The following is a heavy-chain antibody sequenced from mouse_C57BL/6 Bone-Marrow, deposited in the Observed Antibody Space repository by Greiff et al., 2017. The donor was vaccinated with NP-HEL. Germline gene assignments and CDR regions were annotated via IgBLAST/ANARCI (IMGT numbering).Heavy chain of an antibody. J-gene: IGHJ3*01. CDR2: ILPGRGSS. CDR3: ARYAYPWFAY. Sequence: QVQLQQSGAELMKPGASVKLSCKATGYTFTGYWIEWVKQRPGHGLEWIGEILPGRGSSNYIEKFKGKATFTADPSSNTAYMQLSSLTTEDSAIYYCARYAYPWFAYWGQGTLVTVSA. D-gene: IGHD2-10*01. V-gene: IGHV1-9*01. CDR1: GYTFTGYW.